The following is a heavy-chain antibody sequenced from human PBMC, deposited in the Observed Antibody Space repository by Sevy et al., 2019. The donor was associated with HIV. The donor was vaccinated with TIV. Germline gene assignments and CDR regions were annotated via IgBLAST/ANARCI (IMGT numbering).Heavy chain of an antibody. J-gene: IGHJ5*02. CDR1: GGSISSYY. CDR2: IYYSGST. Sequence: SETLSLTCTVSGGSISSYYWSWIRQPPGKGLEWIGYIYYSGSTNYNPSLKSQVTISVDTSKNQFSLKLSSVTAADTAVYYCARGRGSGWTYNWFDPWAQGTLVTVSS. CDR3: ARGRGSGWTYNWFDP. D-gene: IGHD6-19*01. V-gene: IGHV4-59*13.